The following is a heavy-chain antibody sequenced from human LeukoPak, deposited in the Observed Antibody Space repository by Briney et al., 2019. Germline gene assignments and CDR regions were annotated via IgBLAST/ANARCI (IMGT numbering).Heavy chain of an antibody. CDR3: ARGTRYFDWLTQYYYYYGMDV. Sequence: PGWSLRLSCAASGFSFSSYPMHWVRQAPGKGLEWVALISNNGLTEYYANSVKGRFTISRDNSKNTLDLQMNSLRAEDTAVYYCARGTRYFDWLTQYYYYYGMDVWGQGTTVTVSS. V-gene: IGHV3-30*14. D-gene: IGHD3-9*01. J-gene: IGHJ6*02. CDR1: GFSFSSYP. CDR2: ISNNGLTE.